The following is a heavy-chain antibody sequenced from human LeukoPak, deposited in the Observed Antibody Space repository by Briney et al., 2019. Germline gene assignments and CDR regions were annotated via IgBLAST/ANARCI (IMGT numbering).Heavy chain of an antibody. J-gene: IGHJ6*02. Sequence: GASVKVSCKASGYTFVSFGISWVRQAPGQGLEWMGWINPNSGGTNYAQKFQGRVTMTRDTSISTAYMELSRLRSDDTAVYYCARDSITIFGVVYYYYYGMDVWGQGTTVTVSS. CDR1: GYTFVSFG. V-gene: IGHV1-2*02. D-gene: IGHD3-3*01. CDR2: INPNSGGT. CDR3: ARDSITIFGVVYYYYYGMDV.